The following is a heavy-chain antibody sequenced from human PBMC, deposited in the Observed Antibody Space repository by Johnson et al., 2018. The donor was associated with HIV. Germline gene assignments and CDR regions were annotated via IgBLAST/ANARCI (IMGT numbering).Heavy chain of an antibody. V-gene: IGHV3-64*01. D-gene: IGHD5-18*01. CDR3: ARDLDTAMVTCAFDI. CDR1: GFTFSSYA. Sequence: MLLVESGGGLVQPVGSLRLSCAASGFTFSSYAMHWVRQAPGKGLEYVSAITSNGGSTYYAKSVKGRFTISRDNSKNTLYLQMNGLRAEDTAVYYCARDLDTAMVTCAFDIWGQGTMVTVSS. CDR2: ITSNGGST. J-gene: IGHJ3*02.